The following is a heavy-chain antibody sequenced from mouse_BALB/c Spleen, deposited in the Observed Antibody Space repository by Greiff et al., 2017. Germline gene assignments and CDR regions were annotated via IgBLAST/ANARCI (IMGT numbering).Heavy chain of an antibody. V-gene: IGHV5-15*02. CDR2: ISNLAYSI. J-gene: IGHJ3*01. CDR3: ARAYGNLAPFAY. CDR1: GFTFSDYG. Sequence: EVKVVESGGGLVQPGGSRKLSCAASGFTFSDYGMAWVRQAPGKGPEWVAFISNLAYSIYYADTVTGRFTFSRENAKNTLYLEMSSLRSEDTAMYYCARAYGNLAPFAYWGQGTLVTVSA. D-gene: IGHD2-1*01.